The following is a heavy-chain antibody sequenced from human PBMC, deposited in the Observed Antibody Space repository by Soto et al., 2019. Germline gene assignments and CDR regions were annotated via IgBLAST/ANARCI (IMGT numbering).Heavy chain of an antibody. CDR3: ARHGPSAVAGEYYFDY. Sequence: SETLSLTCTVSCRSISGYYWSWIRQPPRQGLAPIGYIYYSGSTNYNSTLKSRVTISVDTSKDQFSLKLSSVTAADTAVYYCARHGPSAVAGEYYFDYWGQGTLVTVSS. CDR2: IYYSGST. D-gene: IGHD6-19*01. V-gene: IGHV4-59*08. CDR1: CRSISGYY. J-gene: IGHJ4*02.